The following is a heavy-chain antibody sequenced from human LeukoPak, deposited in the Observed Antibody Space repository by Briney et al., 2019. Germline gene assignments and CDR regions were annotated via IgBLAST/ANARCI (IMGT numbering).Heavy chain of an antibody. CDR1: GASISSSNW. CDR2: IYHAGST. V-gene: IGHV4-4*02. CDR3: ARSAAVTGQFDF. J-gene: IGHJ4*02. D-gene: IGHD6-19*01. Sequence: SETLSLTCTVSGASISSSNWRTWVRQPPGEALEWIGEIYHAGSTKYNPSLRSRLTISVDKSKNSFSLSLTSVTAADTAFYYCARSAAVTGQFDFWGQGTLVTVSS.